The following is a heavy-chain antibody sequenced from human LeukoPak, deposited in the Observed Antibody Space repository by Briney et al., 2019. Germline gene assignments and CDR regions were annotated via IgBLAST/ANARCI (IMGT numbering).Heavy chain of an antibody. V-gene: IGHV3-21*06. Sequence: GGSLRLSCAASGFTFSSYSMKWVRQAPGKGLEWVSSISSSSTYIYHADSVKGRFTISRDNAKNSLYLQMNSLRAEDTAFYYCARHIGGAFDIWGQGTMVTVPS. CDR3: ARHIGGAFDI. CDR1: GFTFSSYS. J-gene: IGHJ3*02. CDR2: ISSSSTYI. D-gene: IGHD3-10*01.